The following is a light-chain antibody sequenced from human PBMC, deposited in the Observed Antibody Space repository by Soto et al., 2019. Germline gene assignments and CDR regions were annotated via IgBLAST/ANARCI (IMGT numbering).Light chain of an antibody. CDR3: QQYGNSPKWT. CDR2: GAS. J-gene: IGKJ1*01. CDR1: QSVSSSY. V-gene: IGKV3-20*01. Sequence: EIVLTQSPGTLYLSPGERATLSCRASQSVSSSYLAWYQQKPGQAPRLLIYGASSRATGIPDRFSGGGSGTDFTLTISRLEPEDFAVYYCQQYGNSPKWTFGQGTKVE.